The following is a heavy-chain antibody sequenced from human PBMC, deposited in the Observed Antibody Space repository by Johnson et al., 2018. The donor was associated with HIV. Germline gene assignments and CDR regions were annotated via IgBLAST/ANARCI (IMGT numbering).Heavy chain of an antibody. V-gene: IGHV3-30-3*01. CDR2: ISYDGSNK. D-gene: IGHD6-19*01. CDR1: GFTFSSYA. Sequence: QVQLVESGGGVVQPGRSLRLSCAASGFTFSSYAMHWVRQAPGKGLEWVAVISYDGSNKYYADSVKGRFTISRDNSKNTLYLQMNSLRAEDTAVYYCARDREEYSSGWYFAFDIWGQGTMVTVSS. J-gene: IGHJ3*02. CDR3: ARDREEYSSGWYFAFDI.